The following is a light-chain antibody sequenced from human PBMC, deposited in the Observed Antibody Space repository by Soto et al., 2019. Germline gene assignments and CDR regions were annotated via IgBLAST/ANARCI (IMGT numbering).Light chain of an antibody. CDR3: QQRTNWPPFN. CDR2: DAS. Sequence: DIQMTQSPSTLSASVGDRVTITCRASKSISTWLAWYQQKPGQAPRLLISDASDLESGVPSRFSGSGSGTEFTLTISSLEPEDFAVYYCQQRTNWPPFNFGQGTKLEIK. J-gene: IGKJ2*01. V-gene: IGKV1-5*01. CDR1: KSISTW.